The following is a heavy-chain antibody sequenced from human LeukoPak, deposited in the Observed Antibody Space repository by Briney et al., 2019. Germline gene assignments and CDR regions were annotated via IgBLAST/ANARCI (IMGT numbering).Heavy chain of an antibody. CDR3: ARLTMVRGAYIPHFDY. CDR1: GGSISSYY. D-gene: IGHD3-10*01. CDR2: IYYSGST. Sequence: SETLSLTCTVSGGSISSYYWSWIRQPPGKGLEWIGYIYYSGSTNYNPSLKSRVTISVDTSKNQFSLKLSSVTAADTAVYYCARLTMVRGAYIPHFDYWGQGTLVTVSS. V-gene: IGHV4-59*08. J-gene: IGHJ4*02.